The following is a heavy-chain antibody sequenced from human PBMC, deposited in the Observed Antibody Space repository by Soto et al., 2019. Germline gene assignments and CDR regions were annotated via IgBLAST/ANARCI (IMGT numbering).Heavy chain of an antibody. J-gene: IGHJ4*02. V-gene: IGHV4-59*01. CDR1: GGSISSYY. CDR3: AGGRGLIAAPSGY. Sequence: QVQLQESGPGLVKPSETLSLTCTVSGGSISSYYWSWIRQPPGKGLEWIGYIYYSGSTTYNPSRRSRVTISGDTARSQFSLEMRSVTAADTAVCCCAGGRGLIAAPSGYGGQGTLVTVSS. CDR2: IYYSGST. D-gene: IGHD2-15*01.